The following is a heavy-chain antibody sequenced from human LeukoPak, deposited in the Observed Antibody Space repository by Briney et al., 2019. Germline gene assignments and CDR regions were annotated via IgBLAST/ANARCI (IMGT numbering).Heavy chain of an antibody. CDR2: IYTGGCT. CDR1: GFTVSSNY. CDR3: ARVSRMLGTSTLDN. Sequence: RGSLRLSCAASGFTVSSNYMSWVRQAPGKGLEWVSVIYTGGCTYFTDSVNGRFTISRDYSKNTLYLEMNSLRVEDTAVYYCARVSRMLGTSTLDNWGQGTLVTVSS. J-gene: IGHJ4*02. V-gene: IGHV3-66*01. D-gene: IGHD1-26*01.